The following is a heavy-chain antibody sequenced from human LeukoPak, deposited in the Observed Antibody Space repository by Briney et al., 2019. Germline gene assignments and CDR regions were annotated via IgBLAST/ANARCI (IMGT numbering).Heavy chain of an antibody. D-gene: IGHD2-15*01. CDR1: GFTFDDYA. V-gene: IGHV3-9*01. CDR3: AKDRGGSSQLGDAFDV. CDR2: ISWNSGSK. J-gene: IGHJ3*01. Sequence: PGGSLRLSCAASGFTFDDYAMHWVRQAPGKGLEWVSGISWNSGSKGYADSVKGRFTISRDNAKNSLYLQMNSLRTDDTALYYCAKDRGGSSQLGDAFDVWGQGTMVSVSS.